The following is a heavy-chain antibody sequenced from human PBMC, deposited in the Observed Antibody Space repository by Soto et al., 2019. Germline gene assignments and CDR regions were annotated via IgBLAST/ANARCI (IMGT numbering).Heavy chain of an antibody. D-gene: IGHD3-9*01. CDR2: IRNKAKSYTT. CDR1: GFTFSDYY. CDR3: GSADADPTGHWYFEL. Sequence: EVQLVESGGGLVQPGGSLRLSCAASGFTFSDYYMDWVRQAPGKGLEWVGRIRNKAKSYTTEYAASVKGRFTVSRDDSHPSLFLQMNSLETEDASIYYCGSADADPTGHWYFELWCRGTLVTFSS. J-gene: IGHJ2*01. V-gene: IGHV3-72*01.